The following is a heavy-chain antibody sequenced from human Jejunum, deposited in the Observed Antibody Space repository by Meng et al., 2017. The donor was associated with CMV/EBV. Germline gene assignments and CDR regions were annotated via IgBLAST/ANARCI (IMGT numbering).Heavy chain of an antibody. CDR1: GYTFTSYD. V-gene: IGHV1-8*01. Sequence: QVQLVQSGAEVKKPGDSVKGSCKGSGYTFTSYDINWVRQGTGQGLEWMGWMNPNRGTTGYAQKFQGRVTMTRNISKSTAYMDLSSLRSEDTAVYYCATGVADFEYWGQGTLVTVSS. CDR3: ATGVADFEY. J-gene: IGHJ4*02. CDR2: MNPNRGTT. D-gene: IGHD6-19*01.